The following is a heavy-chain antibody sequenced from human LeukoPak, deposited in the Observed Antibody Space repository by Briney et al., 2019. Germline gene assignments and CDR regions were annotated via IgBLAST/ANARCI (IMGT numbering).Heavy chain of an antibody. CDR3: ARDSGREMATIPDAIDI. CDR1: GFTFSDYY. Sequence: GGSLRLSCAAPGFTFSDYYMSWIRQAPGKGLEWVSYISSSGSTIYYADSVKGRFTISRDNAKNSLYLQMNSLRAEDTAVYYCARDSGREMATIPDAIDIWGQGTMVTVSS. D-gene: IGHD5-24*01. J-gene: IGHJ3*02. V-gene: IGHV3-11*04. CDR2: ISSSGSTI.